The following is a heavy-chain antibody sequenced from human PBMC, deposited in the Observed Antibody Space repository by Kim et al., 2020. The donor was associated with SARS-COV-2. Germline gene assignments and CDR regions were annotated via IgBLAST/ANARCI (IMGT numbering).Heavy chain of an antibody. Sequence: GGSLRLSCAASGFTFSSYAMSWVRQAPGKGLEWVSAISGSGGSTYYADSVKGRFTISRDNSKNTLYLQMNSLRAEDTAVYYCARRYCSSTSCLHLLDYWGQGTLVTVSS. CDR3: ARRYCSSTSCLHLLDY. CDR1: GFTFSSYA. V-gene: IGHV3-23*01. D-gene: IGHD2-2*01. J-gene: IGHJ4*02. CDR2: ISGSGGST.